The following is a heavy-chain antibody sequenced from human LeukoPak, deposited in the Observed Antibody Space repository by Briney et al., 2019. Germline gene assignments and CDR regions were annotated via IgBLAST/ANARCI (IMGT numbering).Heavy chain of an antibody. CDR2: IYPGDSDT. CDR3: ARPTAPYSGSYLGY. D-gene: IGHD1-26*01. CDR1: GSTFTSYW. V-gene: IGHV5-51*01. Sequence: GASLQISCQGSGSTFTSYWIGWVRQLPGKGLEWMGIIYPGDSDTRYSPSFQGQVTISADKSISTAYLQWSSLKASDTAMYYCARPTAPYSGSYLGYWGQGTLVTVSS. J-gene: IGHJ4*02.